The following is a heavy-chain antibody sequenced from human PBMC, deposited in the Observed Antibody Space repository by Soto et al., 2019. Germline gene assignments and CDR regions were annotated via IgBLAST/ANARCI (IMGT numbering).Heavy chain of an antibody. V-gene: IGHV3-21*01. CDR1: GFTFSSYS. Sequence: GGSLRLSCAASGFTFSSYSMNWVRQAPGKGLEWVSSISSSSSYIYYADSVKGRFTISRDNAKNSLYLQMNSLRAEDTAVYYCAREVAGTFIGAFDIWGQGTMVTVSS. CDR3: AREVAGTFIGAFDI. J-gene: IGHJ3*02. D-gene: IGHD6-19*01. CDR2: ISSSSSYI.